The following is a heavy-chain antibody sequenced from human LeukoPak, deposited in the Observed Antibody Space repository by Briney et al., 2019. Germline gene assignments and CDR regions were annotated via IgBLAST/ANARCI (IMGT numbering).Heavy chain of an antibody. CDR2: INHSGST. CDR3: AGGATPGVF. D-gene: IGHD3-10*01. J-gene: IGHJ4*02. Sequence: PSETLSLTCGVYGGSFSGYYWTWIRQPPGKGLEWIGEINHSGSTNYIPSLKRRVTMSLDTSKNHFSLKLTSVTAADTAVYYCAGGATPGVFWGQGTLVTVSS. V-gene: IGHV4-34*01. CDR1: GGSFSGYY.